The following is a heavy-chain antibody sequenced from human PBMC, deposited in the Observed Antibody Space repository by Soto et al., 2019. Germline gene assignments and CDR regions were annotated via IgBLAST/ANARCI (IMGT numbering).Heavy chain of an antibody. J-gene: IGHJ4*02. CDR3: AKDAGLEWSYFDY. CDR1: GFTFSSYG. V-gene: IGHV3-30*18. Sequence: GGSLRLSCAASGFTFSSYGMHWVRQAPGKGLEWVAVISYDGSNKYYADSVKGRFTISRDNSKNTLYLQMNSLRAEDTAVYYCAKDAGLEWSYFDYWGQGTLVTVSS. D-gene: IGHD3-3*01. CDR2: ISYDGSNK.